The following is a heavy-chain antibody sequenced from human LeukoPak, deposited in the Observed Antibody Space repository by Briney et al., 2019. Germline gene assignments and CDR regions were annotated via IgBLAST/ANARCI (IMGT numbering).Heavy chain of an antibody. V-gene: IGHV4-59*01. CDR3: AREAPQTTVPEGMDV. D-gene: IGHD4-17*01. CDR2: IYYSGTT. Sequence: SETQSLTCTVSGGSISHYYWSWIRQSPGKGLEWIGYIYYSGTTNYNPSLKSRVTISVDTYRNQFSLQLRSVTAADTAVYYCAREAPQTTVPEGMDVWGQGTTVIVS. J-gene: IGHJ6*02. CDR1: GGSISHYY.